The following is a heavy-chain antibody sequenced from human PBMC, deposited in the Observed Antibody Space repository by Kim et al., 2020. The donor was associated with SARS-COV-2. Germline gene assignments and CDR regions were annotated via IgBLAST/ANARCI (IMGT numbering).Heavy chain of an antibody. Sequence: TPSLRGRITRSVDTSKNPFSLKLSCVAAADTAVYYCARGGGSWGFNWFDPWGQGTLVTVSS. CDR3: ARGGGSWGFNWFDP. V-gene: IGHV4-4*07. D-gene: IGHD2-15*01. J-gene: IGHJ5*02.